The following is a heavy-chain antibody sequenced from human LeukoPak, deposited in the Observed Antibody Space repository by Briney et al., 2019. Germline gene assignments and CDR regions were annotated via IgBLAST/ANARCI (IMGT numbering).Heavy chain of an antibody. Sequence: GGSLRLSCAASGFTFSSYWMTWVRQAPGKGLEGVANIKQDESEKYYVDSVKGRFTISRDKAKNSLYLQMNSLRAEDTAVYYCARNRAIFDSWGQGTLVTVPS. CDR1: GFTFSSYW. J-gene: IGHJ4*02. V-gene: IGHV3-7*01. CDR2: IKQDESEK. D-gene: IGHD3-10*01. CDR3: ARNRAIFDS.